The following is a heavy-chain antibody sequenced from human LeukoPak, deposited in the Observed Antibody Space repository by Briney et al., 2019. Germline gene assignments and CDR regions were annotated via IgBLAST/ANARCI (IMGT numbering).Heavy chain of an antibody. CDR2: ISSSSYI. J-gene: IGHJ6*03. CDR3: ARSGVDYYYYMDV. CDR1: GFTFSSYS. Sequence: PGGSLRLSCAASGFTFSSYSMNWVRQAPGKGLEWVSSISSSSYIYYADSVKGRFTISRDNAKNSLYLQMNSLRAEDTAVYYCARSGVDYYYYMDVWGKGTTVTVSS. D-gene: IGHD3-10*01. V-gene: IGHV3-21*01.